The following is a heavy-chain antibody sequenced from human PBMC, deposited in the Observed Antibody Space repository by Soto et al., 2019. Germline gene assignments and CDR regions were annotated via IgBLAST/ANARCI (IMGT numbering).Heavy chain of an antibody. J-gene: IGHJ5*02. CDR1: GFTFSSYA. D-gene: IGHD6-19*01. CDR3: AKAEQWLVKYNWFDP. Sequence: GGSLRLSCAASGFTFSSYAMSWVRQAPGKGLEWVSAISGSGGSTYYADSVKGRFTISRDNSKNTLYLQMNSLRAEDTAVYYCAKAEQWLVKYNWFDPWGQGTLVTVSS. V-gene: IGHV3-23*01. CDR2: ISGSGGST.